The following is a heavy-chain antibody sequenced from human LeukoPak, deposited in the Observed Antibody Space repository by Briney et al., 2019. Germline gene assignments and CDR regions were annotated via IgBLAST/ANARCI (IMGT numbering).Heavy chain of an antibody. CDR3: AKVREYSSGWYYFDY. CDR2: ISYDGSNK. J-gene: IGHJ4*02. D-gene: IGHD6-19*01. V-gene: IGHV3-30*18. Sequence: QPGRSLRLSCAASGFTFSSYGMHWVRQAPGKGLEWVAVISYDGSNKYYADSVKGRFTISRDNSKNTLYLQMNSLRAEDTAVYYCAKVREYSSGWYYFDYWGQGTLVTVSS. CDR1: GFTFSSYG.